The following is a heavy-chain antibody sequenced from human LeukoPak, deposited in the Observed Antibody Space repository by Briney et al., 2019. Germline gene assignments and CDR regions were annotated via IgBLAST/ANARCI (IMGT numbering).Heavy chain of an antibody. CDR3: VRDMGYYDKV. CDR1: GFTFSTSW. V-gene: IGHV3-74*01. Sequence: GGSLRLSCAASGFTFSTSWMHWVRQAPGKGLVWVSRINSDGKSTNYADFVKGRFTISRENAKNTLYLRMNSLRAEDTAVYYCVRDMGYYDKVWGQGTLVTVSS. D-gene: IGHD3-22*01. J-gene: IGHJ4*02. CDR2: INSDGKST.